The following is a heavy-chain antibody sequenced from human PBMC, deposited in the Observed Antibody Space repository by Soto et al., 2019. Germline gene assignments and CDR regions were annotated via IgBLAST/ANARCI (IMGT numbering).Heavy chain of an antibody. V-gene: IGHV3-30*18. CDR3: AKGYIAAPGVLDGIDV. Sequence: QVQLVESGGGVVQPGRSLRLSCAASGFIFRSYGMHWVRQDPGKGLEWVAVISYDGNNKYFADSVKGRFTISRDNFKNTVYLQMNSLSTDDTAVYYCAKGYIAAPGVLDGIDVWGQGTMVTVSS. CDR1: GFIFRSYG. CDR2: ISYDGNNK. J-gene: IGHJ3*01. D-gene: IGHD6-13*01.